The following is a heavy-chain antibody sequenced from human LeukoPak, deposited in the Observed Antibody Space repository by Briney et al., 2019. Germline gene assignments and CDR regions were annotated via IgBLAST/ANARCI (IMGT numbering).Heavy chain of an antibody. D-gene: IGHD1-7*01. V-gene: IGHV4-4*02. CDR2: IYHSGST. CDR3: AREKSITGTTRPFDY. Sequence: SGTLSLTCAVSGGSISSSNWWSWVRQPPGKGLEWIGEIYHSGSTNYNPSLKSRVTISVDKSKNQFSLKLSSVTAADTAVYYCAREKSITGTTRPFDYWGQGTLVTVSS. J-gene: IGHJ4*02. CDR1: GGSISSSNW.